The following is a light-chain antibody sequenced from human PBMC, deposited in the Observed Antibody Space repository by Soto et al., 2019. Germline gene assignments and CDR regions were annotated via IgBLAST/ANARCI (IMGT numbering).Light chain of an antibody. CDR1: QSISSW. V-gene: IGKV1-5*01. CDR2: DAS. CDR3: QQYNHYWT. J-gene: IGKJ1*01. Sequence: DIQMTQSPSTLSASVGDRVTITCRASQSISSWLAWYQQKPGKAPKVLIYDASSLESGVPSRFSGSGSGTESSLTISSLHPDYFATYYCQQYNHYWTFGQGTRVEIK.